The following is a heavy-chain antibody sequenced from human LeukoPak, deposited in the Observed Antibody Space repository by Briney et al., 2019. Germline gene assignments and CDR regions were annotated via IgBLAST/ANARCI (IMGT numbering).Heavy chain of an antibody. D-gene: IGHD4-17*01. CDR3: AKTTVTSEEYFYYYMDV. CDR2: IITYNGNT. CDR1: GYTFTSYG. J-gene: IGHJ6*03. V-gene: IGHV1-18*01. Sequence: ASVTVSCKTSGYTFTSYGLSWVRQAPGQGLEWMGCIITYNGNTYYSQKLQGRVTMTTDTSTSTAYVELRSLRSDDTAVYYCAKTTVTSEEYFYYYMDVWGRGTTVTVSS.